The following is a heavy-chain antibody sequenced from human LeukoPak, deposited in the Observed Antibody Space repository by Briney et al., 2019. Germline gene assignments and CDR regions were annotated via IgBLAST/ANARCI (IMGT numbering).Heavy chain of an antibody. V-gene: IGHV3-7*01. CDR3: ARSQRPSGYHLYYFDY. J-gene: IGHJ4*02. Sequence: GGSLRLSCAASGFTFSSYWMSWVRQAPGKGLEWVANIKQDGSEKYYVDSVKGRFTISRDNAKNSLYLQMNSLRAEDTAVYYCARSQRPSGYHLYYFDYWGQGTLVTVSS. D-gene: IGHD3-22*01. CDR1: GFTFSSYW. CDR2: IKQDGSEK.